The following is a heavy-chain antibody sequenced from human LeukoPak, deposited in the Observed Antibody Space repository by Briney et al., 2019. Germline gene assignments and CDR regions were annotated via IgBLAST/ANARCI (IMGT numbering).Heavy chain of an antibody. V-gene: IGHV1-69*06. CDR1: GGTFSSYA. CDR2: IIPIFGTA. Sequence: ASVKVSCKASGGTFSSYAISWVRQAPGQGLEWMGGIIPIFGTANYAQKFQGRVTITADKSTSTAYMELSSLRSEDTAVYYCAILWGHSSSWYEFWFDPWGQGTLVTVSS. CDR3: AILWGHSSSWYEFWFDP. D-gene: IGHD6-13*01. J-gene: IGHJ5*02.